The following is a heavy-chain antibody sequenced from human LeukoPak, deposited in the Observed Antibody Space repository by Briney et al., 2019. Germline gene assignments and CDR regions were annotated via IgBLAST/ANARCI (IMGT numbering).Heavy chain of an antibody. D-gene: IGHD4-4*01. V-gene: IGHV3-9*01. CDR3: AKGPRDAAKSNRYFDL. CDR2: ISWNSGSI. J-gene: IGHJ2*01. Sequence: GRSLRLSCAASGFTFDDYAMHWVRQAPGKGLEWVSGISWNSGSIGYADSVKGRFTISRDNAKNSLYLQMNSLRAEDTALYYCAKGPRDAAKSNRYFDLWGRGTLVTVSS. CDR1: GFTFDDYA.